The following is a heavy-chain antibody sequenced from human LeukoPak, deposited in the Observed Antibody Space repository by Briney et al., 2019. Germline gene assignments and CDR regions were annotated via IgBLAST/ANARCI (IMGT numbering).Heavy chain of an antibody. V-gene: IGHV4-39*01. CDR3: ARLYQGKRPPDY. Sequence: SETLSLTCTVSGDSIFSTTYYWGWIRQPPGKGLEWIGSIFHSGSTYYNPSLKSRLTISVDTSKNQLSLRLRSVTAADTAVYYCARLYQGKRPPDYWGQGTLVTASS. CDR2: IFHSGST. J-gene: IGHJ4*02. CDR1: GDSIFSTTYY. D-gene: IGHD6-25*01.